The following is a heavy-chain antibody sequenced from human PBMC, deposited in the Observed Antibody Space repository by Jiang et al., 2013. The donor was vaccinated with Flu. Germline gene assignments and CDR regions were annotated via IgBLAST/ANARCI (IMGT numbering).Heavy chain of an antibody. CDR3: VRDTATFPRVFDS. D-gene: IGHD4-17*01. V-gene: IGHV4-31*03. J-gene: IGHJ4*02. CDR1: GGSTSTGAYY. Sequence: GPGLVKPSQTLSLTCTVSGGSTSTGAYYWSWIRQHPGKGLEWIGYIYYSGSTYYNPSLNSRVTISLDTSKNQLSLKMSSVTAADTAVYYCVRDTATFPRVFDSWGQGTLVTVSS. CDR2: IYYSGST.